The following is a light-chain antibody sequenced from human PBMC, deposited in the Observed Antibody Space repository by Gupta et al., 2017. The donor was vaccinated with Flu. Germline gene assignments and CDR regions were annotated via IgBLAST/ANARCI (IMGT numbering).Light chain of an antibody. CDR3: QQDGSSPLT. CDR2: DAS. J-gene: IGKJ4*01. Sequence: ATLSLSPGERATLSCGASQSVRSSYLAWYQQKPGLAPRLLIYDASSRATGIPDRFSGSGSGTDFTLTISRLEPEDFAVYYCQQDGSSPLTFGGGTKVEIK. CDR1: QSVRSSY. V-gene: IGKV3D-20*01.